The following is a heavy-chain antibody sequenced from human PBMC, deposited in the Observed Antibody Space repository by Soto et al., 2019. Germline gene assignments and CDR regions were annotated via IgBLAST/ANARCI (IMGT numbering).Heavy chain of an antibody. CDR2: IYPCDSDT. Sequence: GESLKISCKGSGYSFTSYWIGWVRQMPGKGLEWMGIIYPCDSDTRYSPPFQGQVTISADKSISTAYLQWSSLKASDTAIYYCVGSKQVYYYYGMDVCGQGTTVTVSS. CDR3: VGSKQVYYYYGMDV. V-gene: IGHV5-51*01. J-gene: IGHJ6*02. D-gene: IGHD6-6*01. CDR1: GYSFTSYW.